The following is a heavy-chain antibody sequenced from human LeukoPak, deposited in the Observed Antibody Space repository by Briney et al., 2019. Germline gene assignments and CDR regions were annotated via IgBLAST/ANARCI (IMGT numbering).Heavy chain of an antibody. CDR2: IIPIYGTA. J-gene: IGHJ4*02. Sequence: SVKVSCKASGGTFSSYAISWVRQAPGQGLECMGGIIPIYGTANYAQKFQGRVTITADESTSTAYMELSSLRSEDTAVYYCARGGIAAAPEGLDHWGQGTLVTVSS. CDR3: ARGGIAAAPEGLDH. CDR1: GGTFSSYA. V-gene: IGHV1-69*13. D-gene: IGHD6-13*01.